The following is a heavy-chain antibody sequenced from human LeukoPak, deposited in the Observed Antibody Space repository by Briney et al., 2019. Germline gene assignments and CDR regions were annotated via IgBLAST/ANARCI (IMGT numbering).Heavy chain of an antibody. Sequence: GGSLRLSCAASGFTFSNYEMNWVRQAPGQGLEWVSYISSSASALDYADSVQGRFTISRDNAKNSLYLQMNSLRAEDTAVYYCARDPPWDIVVEPAAIDSRDYWGQGTLVTVSS. V-gene: IGHV3-48*03. J-gene: IGHJ4*02. D-gene: IGHD2-2*01. CDR2: ISSSASAL. CDR3: ARDPPWDIVVEPAAIDSRDY. CDR1: GFTFSNYE.